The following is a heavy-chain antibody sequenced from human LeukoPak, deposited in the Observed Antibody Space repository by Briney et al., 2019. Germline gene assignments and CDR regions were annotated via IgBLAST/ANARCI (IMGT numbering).Heavy chain of an antibody. CDR3: TRDPSTVTSLFDY. Sequence: GGSLRLSCAASGFTFSSYSMNWVRQAPGKGLEWVSSISSSSSYIYYADSVKGRFTISRDNAKNSLYLQMNSLRAEDTAVYYCTRDPSTVTSLFDYWGQGTLVTVSS. V-gene: IGHV3-21*01. D-gene: IGHD4-11*01. J-gene: IGHJ4*02. CDR1: GFTFSSYS. CDR2: ISSSSSYI.